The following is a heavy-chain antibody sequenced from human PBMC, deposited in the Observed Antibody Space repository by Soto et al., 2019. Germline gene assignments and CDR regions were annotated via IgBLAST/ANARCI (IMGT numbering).Heavy chain of an antibody. V-gene: IGHV4-59*01. J-gene: IGHJ4*01. Sequence: QVQLQESGPGLVXXXETLSLTCTVSGGSISSYYWSWIRQPPGKGLEWIGYIYYSGGTNYNPSLKSRVTISVDTSKNQFSLKLSSVTAADTAVYYCAGTWVAAAGKLFVSLWDYWGQGTLVTVSS. CDR3: AGTWVAAAGKLFVSLWDY. D-gene: IGHD6-13*01. CDR2: IYYSGGT. CDR1: GGSISSYY.